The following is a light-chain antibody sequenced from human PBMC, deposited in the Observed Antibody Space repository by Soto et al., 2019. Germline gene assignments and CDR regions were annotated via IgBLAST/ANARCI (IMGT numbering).Light chain of an antibody. CDR1: QSVSSSY. V-gene: IGKV3-20*01. J-gene: IGKJ5*01. CDR2: GAS. CDR3: QQYGSSPIT. Sequence: EIGLTQSPGTLSLSPGERATLSCRASQSVSSSYLAWYQQKPGQAPRLLIYGASSRATGIPDRFSGSGSGTDFNITISRLEPEDFAVYYCQQYGSSPITFGQGKRLEIK.